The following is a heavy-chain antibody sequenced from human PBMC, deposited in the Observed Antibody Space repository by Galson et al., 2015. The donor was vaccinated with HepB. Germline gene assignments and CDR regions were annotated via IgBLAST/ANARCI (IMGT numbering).Heavy chain of an antibody. V-gene: IGHV3-21*01. CDR2: ISSGGSYI. Sequence: LSCAASGFTFTGYAMNWVRQPPGRGLEWISSISSGGSYIYYADSVKGRFTISRDNARNSLFLQLNSLRAEDTAVYYCTRGFPYYNNELNDYWGQGTLVTVSS. D-gene: IGHD3-22*01. CDR3: TRGFPYYNNELNDY. CDR1: GFTFTGYA. J-gene: IGHJ4*02.